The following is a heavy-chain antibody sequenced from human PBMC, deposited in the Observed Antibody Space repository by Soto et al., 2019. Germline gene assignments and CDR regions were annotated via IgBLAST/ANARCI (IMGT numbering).Heavy chain of an antibody. J-gene: IGHJ4*02. CDR3: ARGEFLSYDDY. CDR1: RYTLTELS. Sequence: ASVKVSCKVSRYTLTELSMHWVRQAPGKGLEWMGWINAGNGNTKYSQKFQGRVTITRDTSASTAYMELSSLRSEDTAVYYCARGEFLSYDDYWGQGTLVTVS. D-gene: IGHD3-16*01. CDR2: INAGNGNT. V-gene: IGHV1-3*01.